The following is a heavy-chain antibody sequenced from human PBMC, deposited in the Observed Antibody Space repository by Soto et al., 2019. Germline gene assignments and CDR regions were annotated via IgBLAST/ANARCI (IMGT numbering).Heavy chain of an antibody. CDR1: GYTFTSYD. CDR3: ARGPDYYGSGSRREFWFDP. J-gene: IGHJ5*02. CDR2: MNPNSGNT. Sequence: GASVKVSCKASGYTFTSYDINWVRQATGQGLEWMGWMNPNSGNTGYAQKFQGRVTMTRNTSISTAYMELSSLRSEDTAAYYCARGPDYYGSGSRREFWFDPWGQGTLVTVSS. V-gene: IGHV1-8*01. D-gene: IGHD3-10*01.